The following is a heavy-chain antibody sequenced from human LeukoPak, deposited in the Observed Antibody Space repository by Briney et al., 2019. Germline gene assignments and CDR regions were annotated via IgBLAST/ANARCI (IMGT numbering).Heavy chain of an antibody. CDR1: GGSISSYY. D-gene: IGHD1-26*01. CDR3: ARDGVVGATSRSNYYYYYMDV. Sequence: SETLSLTCTVSGGSISSYYWSWIRQPAGKGLEWIGRIYTSGSTNYNPSLKSRVTMSVDTSKNQFSLKLSSVTAADTAVYYCARDGVVGATSRSNYYYYYMDVWGKGTTVTISS. CDR2: IYTSGST. J-gene: IGHJ6*03. V-gene: IGHV4-4*07.